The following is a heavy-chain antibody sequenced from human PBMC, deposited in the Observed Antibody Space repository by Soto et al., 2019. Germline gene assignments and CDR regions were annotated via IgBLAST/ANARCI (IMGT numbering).Heavy chain of an antibody. V-gene: IGHV4-59*01. D-gene: IGHD3-10*01. CDR1: CSSISCYY. CDR2: IYYSGST. Sequence: PSATLSLTCTVSCSSISCYYWSWIRKPQGRGLGCIGYIYYSGSTNYNPSLKSRVTISVDTSKKQFSLKLSSVTAADTAVYYCAREPRSDYYGSGSYWAYGMDVWGQGTTVTVSS. CDR3: AREPRSDYYGSGSYWAYGMDV. J-gene: IGHJ6*02.